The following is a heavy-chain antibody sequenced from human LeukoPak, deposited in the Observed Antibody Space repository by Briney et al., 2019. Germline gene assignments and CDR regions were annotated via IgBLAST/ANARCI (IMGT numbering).Heavy chain of an antibody. CDR2: IRYDGSNK. J-gene: IGHJ4*02. CDR3: ANGDIIGRSTSIVDY. Sequence: GGSLRLSCTASGFTFTDYGMHWVRQAPGKGLEWVAFIRYDGSNKYYADSVKGRFTISRDNSKNTLYLQMNSLRDEDTAVYYCANGDIIGRSTSIVDYWGQGTLVTVSS. CDR1: GFTFTDYG. D-gene: IGHD2-21*01. V-gene: IGHV3-30*02.